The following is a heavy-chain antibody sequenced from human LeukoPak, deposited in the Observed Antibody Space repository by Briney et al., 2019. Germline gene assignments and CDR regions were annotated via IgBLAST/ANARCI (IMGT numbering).Heavy chain of an antibody. J-gene: IGHJ4*02. CDR3: ARLGFGELLPPFDY. CDR1: GYSISSGYY. Sequence: SETLSLTCAVSGYSISSGYYWGWIRQPPGKGLEWIGSIYHSGSTYYNPSLKSRVTISVDTSKNQFSLKLSSVTAADTAVYYCARLGFGELLPPFDYWGPGTLVTVSS. CDR2: IYHSGST. V-gene: IGHV4-38-2*01. D-gene: IGHD3-10*01.